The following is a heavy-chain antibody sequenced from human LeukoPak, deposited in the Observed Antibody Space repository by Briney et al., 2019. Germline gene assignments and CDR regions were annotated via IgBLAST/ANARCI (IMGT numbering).Heavy chain of an antibody. CDR3: VRDLWTYSSGLVFDY. Sequence: GGYLRLSCAASGFTFNSYAMHWVRQAPGKGLEWVAVISHDGSNIYYADSVKGRFTISRDNSKNMLYLQMNSLKAEDTAVYYCVRDLWTYSSGLVFDYWGQGTLVTVSS. V-gene: IGHV3-30-3*01. J-gene: IGHJ4*02. D-gene: IGHD6-25*01. CDR1: GFTFNSYA. CDR2: ISHDGSNI.